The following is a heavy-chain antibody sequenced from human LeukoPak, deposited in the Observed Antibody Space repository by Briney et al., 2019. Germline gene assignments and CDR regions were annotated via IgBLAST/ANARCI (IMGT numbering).Heavy chain of an antibody. D-gene: IGHD6-13*01. CDR1: GYTFTSYD. CDR3: ARDSNGQQLVPNFDY. Sequence: ASAKVSCKASGYTFTSYDINWVRQATGQGLEWMGWMNPNSGNTGYAQKFQGRVTMTRNTSISTAYMELSSLRSEDTAVYYCARDSNGQQLVPNFDYWGQGTLVTVSS. CDR2: MNPNSGNT. J-gene: IGHJ4*02. V-gene: IGHV1-8*01.